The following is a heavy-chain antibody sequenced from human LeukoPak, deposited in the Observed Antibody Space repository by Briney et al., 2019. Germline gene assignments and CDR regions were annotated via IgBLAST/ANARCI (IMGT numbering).Heavy chain of an antibody. CDR3: ARYVTLVWGGSWFDP. CDR1: GYTFTSCD. J-gene: IGHJ5*02. CDR2: MNPNSGNT. Sequence: ASVKVSCKAAGYTFTSCDINWVRQAPGQGLEWMGWMNPNSGNTGYAQKFQGRVSMTRDTSISTAYMELSSLRSEDTAMYYCARYVTLVWGGSWFDPWGQGTLVTVSS. D-gene: IGHD3-10*01. V-gene: IGHV1-8*01.